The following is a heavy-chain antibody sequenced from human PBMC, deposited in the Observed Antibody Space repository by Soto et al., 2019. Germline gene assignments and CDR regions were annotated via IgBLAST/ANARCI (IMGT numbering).Heavy chain of an antibody. CDR1: GFSLSTRGVG. V-gene: IGHV2-5*02. D-gene: IGHD3-22*01. Sequence: QITLRESGPTLVKPTQTLTLTCTLSGFSLSTRGVGVGWIRQPPGKPLEWLALFNWDDDHHYRPSLKSRLTITKDTSKNQVVLRMTNMDPVDTATYFCAHRLTGSGYVFDYWGQGTLVTVSS. CDR3: AHRLTGSGYVFDY. J-gene: IGHJ4*02. CDR2: FNWDDDH.